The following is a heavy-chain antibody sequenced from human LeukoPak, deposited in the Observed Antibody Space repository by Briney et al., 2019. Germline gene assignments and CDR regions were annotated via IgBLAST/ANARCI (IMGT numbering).Heavy chain of an antibody. CDR2: INPNSGGT. CDR3: ARAFDYGGNYDY. D-gene: IGHD4-23*01. CDR1: GYTFTGYY. J-gene: IGHJ4*02. Sequence: ASVKVSCKASGYTFTGYYMHWVRQAPGQGLEWMGRINPNSGGTNYAQKFQGRVTMTRDTSISTAYMELSRLRSDDTAVYYCARAFDYGGNYDYWGQGTLVTVSS. V-gene: IGHV1-2*06.